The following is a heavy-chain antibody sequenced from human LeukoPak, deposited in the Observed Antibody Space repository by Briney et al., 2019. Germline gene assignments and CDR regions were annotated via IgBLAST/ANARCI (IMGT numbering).Heavy chain of an antibody. CDR3: ARDVETTNWFDP. CDR2: IWYDGSNK. V-gene: IGHV3-33*01. D-gene: IGHD5-24*01. CDR1: GFTFSSYG. J-gene: IGHJ5*02. Sequence: GGSLRLSCAASGFTFSSYGMHWVRQAPGKGLEWVAVIWYDGSNKYHADSVKGRFTISRDNSKNTLYLQMNSLRAEDTAVYYCARDVETTNWFDPWGQGTLVTVSS.